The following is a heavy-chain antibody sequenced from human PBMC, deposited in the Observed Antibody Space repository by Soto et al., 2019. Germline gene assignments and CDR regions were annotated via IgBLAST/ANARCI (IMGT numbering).Heavy chain of an antibody. V-gene: IGHV4-31*03. J-gene: IGHJ5*02. D-gene: IGHD5-12*01. Sequence: QVQLQESGPGLVKPSQTLSLTCTVSGGSISSGGYYWSWIRQHPGKGLEWIGYIYYSGSTYYNPSLKSRVTISVDTSKNQFSLKLSSVTAADTAVYYCAREGGPGQYSGYDYVDWFDPWGQGTLVTVSS. CDR3: AREGGPGQYSGYDYVDWFDP. CDR1: GGSISSGGYY. CDR2: IYYSGST.